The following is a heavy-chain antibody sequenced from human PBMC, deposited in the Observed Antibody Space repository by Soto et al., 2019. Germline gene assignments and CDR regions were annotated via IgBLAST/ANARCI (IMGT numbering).Heavy chain of an antibody. D-gene: IGHD3-10*01. CDR1: GGTFSSYA. CDR3: ARGLPYYYGSGSYNWFDP. V-gene: IGHV1-69*12. J-gene: IGHJ5*02. Sequence: QVQLVQSGAEVKKPGSSVKVSCKASGGTFSSYAISWVRQAPGQGLEWMGGIIPIFGTANYAQKFQGRVTITADECTSTAYMELSSLRSEDTAVYYCARGLPYYYGSGSYNWFDPWGQGTLVTVSS. CDR2: IIPIFGTA.